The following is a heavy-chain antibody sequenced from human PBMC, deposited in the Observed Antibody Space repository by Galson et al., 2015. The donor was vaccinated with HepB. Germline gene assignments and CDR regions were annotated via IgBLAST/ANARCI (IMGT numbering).Heavy chain of an antibody. J-gene: IGHJ5*02. CDR2: IWYDGSNK. V-gene: IGHV3-33*06. Sequence: SLRLSCAASGFTFSSYGMHWVRQAPGKGLEWVAVIWYDGSNKYYADSVKGRFTISRDNSKNTLYLQMNSLRAEDTAVYYCAKGTYYDFWSGQTGGHDFDPWGQGTLVTVSS. CDR1: GFTFSSYG. CDR3: AKGTYYDFWSGQTGGHDFDP. D-gene: IGHD3-3*01.